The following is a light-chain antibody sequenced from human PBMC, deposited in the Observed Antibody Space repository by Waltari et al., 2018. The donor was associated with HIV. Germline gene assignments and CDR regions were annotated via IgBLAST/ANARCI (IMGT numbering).Light chain of an antibody. CDR2: DVS. V-gene: IGLV2-11*01. J-gene: IGLJ2*01. Sequence: QSALTQPRSVSGSPGQSVTISCRGSSTDIGDYNYVAWYQQHPGQVPTPVIFDVSKRPSGVPDRFSGSKSVNTASLTISGLQAEDEADYYCCSYAGTYTWVFGGGTRLTVL. CDR1: STDIGDYNY. CDR3: CSYAGTYTWV.